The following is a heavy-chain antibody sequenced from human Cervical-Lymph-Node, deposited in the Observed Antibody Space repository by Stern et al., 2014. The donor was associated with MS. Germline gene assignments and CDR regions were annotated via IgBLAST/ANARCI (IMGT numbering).Heavy chain of an antibody. CDR3: ARDYYDFWSGSVYYFDY. V-gene: IGHV1-18*01. Sequence: QVPLVESGAEVKKPGASVKVSCKASGYTFTSYGISWVRQAPGQGLEWMGWISAYNGNTNYAQKLQGRVTMTTDTSTSTAYMDLRSLRSDDTAVYYCARDYYDFWSGSVYYFDYWGQGTLVTVSS. J-gene: IGHJ4*02. CDR1: GYTFTSYG. D-gene: IGHD3-3*01. CDR2: ISAYNGNT.